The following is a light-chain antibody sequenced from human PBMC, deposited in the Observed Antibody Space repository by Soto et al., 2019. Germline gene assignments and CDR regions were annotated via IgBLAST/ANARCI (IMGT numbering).Light chain of an antibody. CDR3: QRYDVHSKT. V-gene: IGKV1-5*01. Sequence: DVQMTQSPSTLPASVGDRVTITCRASENIKNWLAWYQQTPGKAPKVLISDASRLETGVPSRFSGRGYGTDFTLTISSLQTDDFGTYHCQRYDVHSKTFGRGTKVDVK. J-gene: IGKJ1*01. CDR1: ENIKNW. CDR2: DAS.